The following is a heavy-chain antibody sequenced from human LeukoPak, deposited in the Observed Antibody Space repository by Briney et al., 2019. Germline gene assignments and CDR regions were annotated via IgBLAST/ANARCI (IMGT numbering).Heavy chain of an antibody. Sequence: GGSLRLSCAASGFIFSNYAMSWVRQAPGKGLEWVSAIDSTGAYTWYADSVKGRFTISKDSSKTILYLQMNSLRAEDAAVYYCASLSLGHYWGQGTLVTVSS. D-gene: IGHD6-6*01. CDR3: ASLSLGHY. CDR1: GFIFSNYA. J-gene: IGHJ4*02. V-gene: IGHV3-23*01. CDR2: IDSTGAYT.